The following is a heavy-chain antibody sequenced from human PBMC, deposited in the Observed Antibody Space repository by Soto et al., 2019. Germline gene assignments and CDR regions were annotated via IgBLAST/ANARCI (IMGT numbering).Heavy chain of an antibody. CDR3: ARVLAAHTAMVFLY. V-gene: IGHV1-8*01. J-gene: IGHJ4*02. Sequence: QVQLVQSGAEVKKPGASVKVSCKASGYTFTSYDINWVRQATGQGLEWMGWMNPNSGNTGYAQKFQGRVTMTRNTSISTAYMELSSLRSEDTAVYYRARVLAAHTAMVFLYWGQGTLVTVSS. D-gene: IGHD5-18*01. CDR1: GYTFTSYD. CDR2: MNPNSGNT.